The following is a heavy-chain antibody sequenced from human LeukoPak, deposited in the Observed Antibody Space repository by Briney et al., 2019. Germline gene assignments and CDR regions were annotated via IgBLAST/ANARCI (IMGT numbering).Heavy chain of an antibody. CDR1: GFTFSSYD. CDR3: AKAPVTTCRGAFCYPFDY. J-gene: IGHJ4*02. D-gene: IGHD2-15*01. V-gene: IGHV3-23*01. Sequence: GGSLRLSCAASGFTFSSYDMSWVRQAPGKGLEWVSGISGSGSSTYYADSVKGRFTISRDNSKNTLYLQMNSLRAEDTAIYYCAKAPVTTCRGAFCYPFDYWGLGTLVTVSS. CDR2: ISGSGSST.